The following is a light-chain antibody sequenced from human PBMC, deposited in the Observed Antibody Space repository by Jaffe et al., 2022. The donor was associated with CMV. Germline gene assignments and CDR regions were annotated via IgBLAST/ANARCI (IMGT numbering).Light chain of an antibody. CDR1: QGVSSY. CDR2: AAS. CDR3: QELNTNPYRLT. V-gene: IGKV1-9*01. Sequence: IQLTQSPSSLSASVGDRVTITCRASQGVSSYLAWYQQKPGKAPKLLIYAASTLQSGVPSRFSGSGTGTDFTLTISSLQPEDFATYYCQELNTNPYRLTFGGGTKVEVK. J-gene: IGKJ4*01.